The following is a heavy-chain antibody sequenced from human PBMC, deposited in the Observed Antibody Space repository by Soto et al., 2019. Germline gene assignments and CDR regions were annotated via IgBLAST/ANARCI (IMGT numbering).Heavy chain of an antibody. CDR1: GGTFSSYA. J-gene: IGHJ4*02. V-gene: IGHV1-69*01. D-gene: IGHD2-21*02. Sequence: QVQLVQSGAEVKKTGSSVKVSCKASGGTFSSYAISWVRQAPGQGLEWMGGIIPIFGTANYAQKFQGRVTITADESTSTAYMELSSLRSEDTAVYYCARDPYCGGDCYSGGYFDYWGQGTLVTVSS. CDR3: ARDPYCGGDCYSGGYFDY. CDR2: IIPIFGTA.